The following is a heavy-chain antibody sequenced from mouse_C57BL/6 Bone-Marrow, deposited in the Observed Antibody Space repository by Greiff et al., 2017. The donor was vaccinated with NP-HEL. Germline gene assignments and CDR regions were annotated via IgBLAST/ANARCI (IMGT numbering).Heavy chain of an antibody. CDR1: GYTFTSYG. CDR3: ARSGLGRFAY. Sequence: VKLMESGAELARPGASVKLSCKASGYTFTSYGISWVKQRTGQGLEWIGEIYPRSGNTYYNEKLKGKATLTADKSSSTAYMELRSLTSEDSAVYFCARSGLGRFAYWGQGTLVTVSA. D-gene: IGHD3-3*01. CDR2: IYPRSGNT. V-gene: IGHV1-81*01. J-gene: IGHJ3*01.